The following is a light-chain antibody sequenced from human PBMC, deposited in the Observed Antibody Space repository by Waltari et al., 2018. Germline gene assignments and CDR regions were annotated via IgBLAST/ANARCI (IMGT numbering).Light chain of an antibody. CDR1: NSNIVGNF. V-gene: IGLV1-44*01. Sequence: QSVLPQPPSASRTPGQSVTLSCSGCNSNIVGNFVTWYQQLPGKAPKLLIYNDNQGPSGVPDRFSASKSGTSAALAITGLQSEDEADYYCAVWDDSLGGVFGGGTKLTVL. CDR2: NDN. J-gene: IGLJ3*02. CDR3: AVWDDSLGGV.